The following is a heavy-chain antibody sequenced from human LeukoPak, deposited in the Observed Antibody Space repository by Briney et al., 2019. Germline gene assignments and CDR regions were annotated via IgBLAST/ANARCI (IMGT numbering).Heavy chain of an antibody. CDR1: GGSISSYY. Sequence: SETLSLTCTVSGGSISSYYWSWIRQPPGKGLEWIGSIYYSGSTYYNPSLKSRVTISVDTSKNQFSLKLSSVTAADTAVYYCARGLGEFRVTNWFDPWGQGTLVTVSS. J-gene: IGHJ5*02. V-gene: IGHV4-39*01. D-gene: IGHD3-16*01. CDR3: ARGLGEFRVTNWFDP. CDR2: IYYSGST.